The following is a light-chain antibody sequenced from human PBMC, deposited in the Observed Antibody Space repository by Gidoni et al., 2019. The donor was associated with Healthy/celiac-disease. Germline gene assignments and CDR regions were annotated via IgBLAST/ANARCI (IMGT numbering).Light chain of an antibody. Sequence: VMLHQPHSASQSPATTVTSSGTGSSGSIASHYVQWYQQRPGSSPATVIYEATQSPSGVPVRFSGSVDSSSNSASLAISGLKTEDEADYYCHSYDSSDVVFGGGTQLTVL. CDR2: EAT. V-gene: IGLV6-57*01. CDR1: SGSIASHY. CDR3: HSYDSSDVV. J-gene: IGLJ2*01.